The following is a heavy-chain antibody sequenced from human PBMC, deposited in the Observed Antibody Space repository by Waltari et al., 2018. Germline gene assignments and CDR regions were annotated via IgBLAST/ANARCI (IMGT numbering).Heavy chain of an antibody. V-gene: IGHV4-38-2*01. CDR1: GYSISSGYY. D-gene: IGHD2-15*01. J-gene: IGHJ6*03. CDR2: LHHSGST. CDR3: ARAVRCSGGSCESHYMDV. Sequence: QVQLQESGPGLVKPSETLSLTCAVSGYSISSGYYWVWIRQPPGKGLAWIGSLHHSGSTDYNPSLRSRVTISVDTSKNQFSLKLSSVTAADTAGHYCARAVRCSGGSCESHYMDVWGKGTTVTVSS.